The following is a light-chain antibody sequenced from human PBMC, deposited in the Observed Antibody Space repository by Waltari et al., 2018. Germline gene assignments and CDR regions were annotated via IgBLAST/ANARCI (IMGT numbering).Light chain of an antibody. Sequence: QSALPQPASVSGSPGQSLTIPRTGTNTDLSAYLYVPWYQQNPGKTPKLIIFDVSRRPSGVSYRFSGSKSGSTASLTISGLQAGDEADYYCSSYTTSATWVFGGGTRVAVL. V-gene: IGLV2-14*03. CDR2: DVS. CDR1: NTDLSAYLY. J-gene: IGLJ3*02. CDR3: SSYTTSATWV.